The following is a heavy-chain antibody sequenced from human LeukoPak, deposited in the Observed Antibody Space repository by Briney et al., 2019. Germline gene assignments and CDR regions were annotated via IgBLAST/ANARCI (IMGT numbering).Heavy chain of an antibody. J-gene: IGHJ4*02. CDR2: IWYDGGNK. CDR1: GFTFSSYG. Sequence: GGSLRLSCAASGFTFSSYGMHWVRQAPGKGLEWVAVIWYDGGNKYYADSVKGRFTISRDNSKNTLYLQMNSLRAEDTAVYYCARDGPMHGSERGLDYWGQGTLVTVSS. D-gene: IGHD3-10*01. CDR3: ARDGPMHGSERGLDY. V-gene: IGHV3-33*01.